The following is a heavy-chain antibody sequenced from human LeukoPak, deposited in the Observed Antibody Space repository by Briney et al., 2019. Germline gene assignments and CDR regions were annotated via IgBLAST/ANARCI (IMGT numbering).Heavy chain of an antibody. CDR1: GFTFTNSA. V-gene: IGHV1-18*01. CDR2: SSAYNGNT. CDR3: ARDGYCTSSSCYANAFDI. J-gene: IGHJ3*02. D-gene: IGHD2-2*03. Sequence: ASVKGSCKASGFTFTNSAISWVRQAPGQGLEWMGWSSAYNGNTNYAQKFQGRVTMTTDTSTSTPYMEMRSLRSDDTAVYYRARDGYCTSSSCYANAFDIWGQGTLVTVSS.